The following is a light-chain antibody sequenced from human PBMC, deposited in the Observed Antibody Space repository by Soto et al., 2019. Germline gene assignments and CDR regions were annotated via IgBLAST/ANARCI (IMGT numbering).Light chain of an antibody. CDR3: QQYNNWLWT. J-gene: IGKJ1*01. Sequence: EIVLTQSPGTLSLSPGDRATLSCRASQSVSSTYLAWYQQKPGQAPRLLIYGASSRATGIPDRFRGSGSGTGFTLTLRRLQSEGFAVYYCQQYNNWLWTFGQGTKVDIK. CDR2: GAS. CDR1: QSVSSTY. V-gene: IGKV3-20*01.